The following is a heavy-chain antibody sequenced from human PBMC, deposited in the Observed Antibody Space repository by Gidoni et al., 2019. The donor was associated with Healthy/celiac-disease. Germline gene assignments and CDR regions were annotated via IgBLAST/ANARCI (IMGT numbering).Heavy chain of an antibody. CDR3: ASPLQNRFYYGMDV. J-gene: IGHJ6*02. Sequence: EVQLVESGGGLVKPGGSLRLSCAASGFTFRSYSMNWVRQAPGKGLEWVSSISSSSSYRYYADSVKGRFTISRDNAKNSLYLKMNSLRAEDTAVYYCASPLQNRFYYGMDVWGQGTTVTVSS. CDR2: ISSSSSYR. D-gene: IGHD3-16*02. V-gene: IGHV3-21*01. CDR1: GFTFRSYS.